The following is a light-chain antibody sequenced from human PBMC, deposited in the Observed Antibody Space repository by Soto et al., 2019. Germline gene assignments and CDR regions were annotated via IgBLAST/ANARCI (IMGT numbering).Light chain of an antibody. Sequence: EIALAQSPGTMFSSXGERATLRTRPRRSVSSTHLPWSQQKLGHPPRLXXYGASSRANGSPDRFSGSGSATDFTRTISRLEPEDFAMYYGRQYGGSPWTFGQGTKVDI. CDR2: GAS. J-gene: IGKJ1*01. V-gene: IGKV3-20*01. CDR3: RQYGGSPWT. CDR1: RSVSSTH.